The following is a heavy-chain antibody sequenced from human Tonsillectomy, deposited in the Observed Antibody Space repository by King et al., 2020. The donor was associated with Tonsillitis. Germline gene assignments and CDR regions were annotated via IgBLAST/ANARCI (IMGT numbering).Heavy chain of an antibody. CDR3: ARDRGAYSSSHNYYYYYMDV. CDR2: IYTSGST. J-gene: IGHJ6*03. Sequence: VQLQESGPGLVKPSQTLSLTCTVSGGSISSGSYYWSWIRQPAGKGLEWIGRIYTSGSTNYNPSLKSRVTISVDTSKNQFSLKLSSVTAADTAVYYCARDRGAYSSSHNYYYYYMDVWGKGTTVTVSS. V-gene: IGHV4-61*02. CDR1: GGSISSGSYY. D-gene: IGHD6-6*01.